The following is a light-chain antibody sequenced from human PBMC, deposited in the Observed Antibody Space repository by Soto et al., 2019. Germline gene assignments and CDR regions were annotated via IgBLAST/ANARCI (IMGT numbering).Light chain of an antibody. J-gene: IGLJ1*01. Sequence: QSVLTLPPSASGTPGQRVTISCSGSTSNLGSNAVYWYQQVPGTAPKLIIQSSSQRPSGVPDRFSGYKSGTSAYLAISGLRSEDEADYYCAAGDDSMSGLYVLGNGTKVTVL. CDR3: AAGDDSMSGLYV. V-gene: IGLV1-47*02. CDR1: TSNLGSNA. CDR2: SSS.